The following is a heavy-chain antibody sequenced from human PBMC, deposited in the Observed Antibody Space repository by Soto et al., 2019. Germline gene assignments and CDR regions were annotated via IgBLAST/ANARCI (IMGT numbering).Heavy chain of an antibody. CDR1: GGSISSSSYY. Sequence: QLLESGPGLVKPSETLSLTCTVSGGSISSSSYYWGWIRQPPGKGLEWIGSIYYSGSTYYNPSLKSRVTISVDTSKNQFSLKLSSVTAADTAVYYCARLVLAYCSGGSCYRSFDYWGQGTLVTVSS. CDR2: IYYSGST. J-gene: IGHJ4*02. V-gene: IGHV4-39*01. D-gene: IGHD2-15*01. CDR3: ARLVLAYCSGGSCYRSFDY.